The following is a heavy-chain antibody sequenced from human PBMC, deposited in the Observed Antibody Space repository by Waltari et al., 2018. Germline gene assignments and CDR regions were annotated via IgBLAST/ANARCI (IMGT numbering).Heavy chain of an antibody. Sequence: EVQLVESGGGLVQPGGSLRLSCAASGSTFANYWIHWVRQAPGKGLVWVSRINGDGSDSSYADSVKGRFTISRDNAKNTLYLQMNSLRVEDTALYYCTRSSPGFDIWGQGTMVTVSS. D-gene: IGHD3-10*01. CDR3: TRSSPGFDI. J-gene: IGHJ3*02. V-gene: IGHV3-74*01. CDR1: GSTFANYW. CDR2: INGDGSDS.